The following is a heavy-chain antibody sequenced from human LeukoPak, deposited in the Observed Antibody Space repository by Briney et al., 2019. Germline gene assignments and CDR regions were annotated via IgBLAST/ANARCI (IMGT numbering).Heavy chain of an antibody. D-gene: IGHD6-6*01. CDR1: GGSISSSSYY. CDR3: ARLPSIAARPPY. CDR2: IYYSGST. V-gene: IGHV4-39*01. J-gene: IGHJ4*02. Sequence: SETLSLTCTVSGGSISSSSYYWGWIRQPPGKGLEWIGSIYYSGSTYYNPSLKSRVTISVDTSKNQFSLKLSSVTAADTAVYYCARLPSIAARPPYWGQGTLVTASS.